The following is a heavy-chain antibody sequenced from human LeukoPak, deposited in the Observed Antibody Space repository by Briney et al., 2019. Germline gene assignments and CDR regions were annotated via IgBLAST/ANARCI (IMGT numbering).Heavy chain of an antibody. CDR1: GFTFSSYD. V-gene: IGHV3-13*01. CDR3: ASRSGREALVY. J-gene: IGHJ4*02. CDR2: IGTAGDT. Sequence: PGGSLRLSCAASGFTFSSYDMHWVRQATGKGLEWVSAIGTAGDTYYPGSVKGRFTISRENAKNSLYLQMNSLRAGDTAVYYCASRSGREALVYWGQGTLVTVSS. D-gene: IGHD6-19*01.